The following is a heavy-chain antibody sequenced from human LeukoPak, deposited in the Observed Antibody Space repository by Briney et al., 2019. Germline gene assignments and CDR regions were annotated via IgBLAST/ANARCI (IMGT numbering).Heavy chain of an antibody. CDR2: INPNSGGT. CDR3: ARAPRGYSYGTFDY. J-gene: IGHJ4*02. CDR1: GYTFTRYY. D-gene: IGHD5-18*01. V-gene: IGHV1-2*04. Sequence: ASVKVSCKASGYTFTRYYMHWVRQAPGQGLEWMGWINPNSGGTNYAQKFQGWVTMTRDTSISTAYMELSRLRSDDTAVYYCARAPRGYSYGTFDYWGQGTLVTVSS.